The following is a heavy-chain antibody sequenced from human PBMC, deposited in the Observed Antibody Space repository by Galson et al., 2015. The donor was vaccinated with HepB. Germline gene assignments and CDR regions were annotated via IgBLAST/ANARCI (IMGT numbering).Heavy chain of an antibody. CDR3: AKDPLPIVLMVSATYGMDV. Sequence: SLRLSCAASGFIFSNYAMSWVRQAPEKGLEWVSSISATGGSTYYADSVKGRFTISRDNSKNTLYLQMNSLRAEDTAIYYCAKDPLPIVLMVSATYGMDVWGQGTTVTVSS. CDR2: ISATGGST. J-gene: IGHJ6*02. V-gene: IGHV3-23*01. D-gene: IGHD2-8*01. CDR1: GFIFSNYA.